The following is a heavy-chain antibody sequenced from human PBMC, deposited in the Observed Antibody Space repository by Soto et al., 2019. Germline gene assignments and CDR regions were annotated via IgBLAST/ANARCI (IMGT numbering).Heavy chain of an antibody. J-gene: IGHJ4*02. V-gene: IGHV1-3*01. CDR2: INSGNGNT. D-gene: IGHD6-19*01. CDR1: GYTFTNYA. Sequence: ASVKVSCKASGYTFTNYAVHWVRLAPGQRLEWMGWINSGNGNTKYSRSFQGRVTITRDTSASTAYLELSSLRSEDTAVYYCVRDSDSSAWFGSTNIKYYFDYWGQGTLVTVSS. CDR3: VRDSDSSAWFGSTNIKYYFDY.